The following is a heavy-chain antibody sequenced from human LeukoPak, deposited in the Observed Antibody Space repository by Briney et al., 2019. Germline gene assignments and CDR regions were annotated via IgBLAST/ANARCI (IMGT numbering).Heavy chain of an antibody. V-gene: IGHV4-39*07. CDR1: GGSISSSSYY. CDR3: ARERYCSSTSCGRWSDY. CDR2: IYYSGST. J-gene: IGHJ4*02. Sequence: PSETLSLTCTVSGGSISSSSYYWGWIRQPPGKGLEWIGSIYYSGSTYYNPSLKSRVTISVDTSKNQFSLKLSSVTAADTAVYYCARERYCSSTSCGRWSDYWGQGTLVTVSS. D-gene: IGHD2-2*01.